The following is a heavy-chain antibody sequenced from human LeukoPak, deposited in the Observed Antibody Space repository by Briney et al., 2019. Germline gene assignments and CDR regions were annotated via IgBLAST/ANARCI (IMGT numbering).Heavy chain of an antibody. Sequence: SETLSLTCTVSGGSISSSSYYWGWIRQPPGKGLEWIGSIYYSGSTYYNPSLESRVTISVDTSKNQFSLKLSSVTAADTAVYYCARPRSLRDAFDIWGQGTMVTVSS. CDR3: ARPRSLRDAFDI. J-gene: IGHJ3*02. CDR2: IYYSGST. V-gene: IGHV4-39*01. CDR1: GGSISSSSYY.